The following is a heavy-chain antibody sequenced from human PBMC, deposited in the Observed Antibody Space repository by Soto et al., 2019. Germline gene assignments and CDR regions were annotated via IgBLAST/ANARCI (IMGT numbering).Heavy chain of an antibody. CDR1: GFTFSSYS. J-gene: IGHJ6*02. V-gene: IGHV3-21*01. CDR3: AREKIGITIFGVVSGSSYGMDV. CDR2: ISSSSSYI. Sequence: EVQLVESGGGLVKPGGSLRLSCAASGFTFSSYSMNWVRQAPGKGLEWVSSISSSSSYIYYADSVKGRFTISRDNAKNSLYLQMNSLRAEDTAVYYCAREKIGITIFGVVSGSSYGMDVWGQGSTVTVSS. D-gene: IGHD3-3*01.